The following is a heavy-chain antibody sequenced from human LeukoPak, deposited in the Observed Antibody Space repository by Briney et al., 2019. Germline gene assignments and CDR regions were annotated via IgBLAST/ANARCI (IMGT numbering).Heavy chain of an antibody. V-gene: IGHV4-34*01. Sequence: PSETLSLTCAVYGGSFSGYYWSWIRQPPGKGLEWIGEINHSGSTNYNPSLKSRVTTSVDTSKNQFSLKLSSVTAADTAVYYCARGRLYYDILTGYYKSYYFDYWGQGTLVTVSS. CDR3: ARGRLYYDILTGYYKSYYFDY. CDR2: INHSGST. D-gene: IGHD3-9*01. CDR1: GGSFSGYY. J-gene: IGHJ4*02.